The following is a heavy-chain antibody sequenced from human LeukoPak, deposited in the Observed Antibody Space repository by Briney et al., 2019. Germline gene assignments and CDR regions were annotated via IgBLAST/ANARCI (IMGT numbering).Heavy chain of an antibody. CDR2: ISWNSGSI. J-gene: IGHJ3*02. Sequence: QSGRSLRLSCAASGFTFDDYAMHWVRQAPGKGLEWVSGISWNSGSIGYADSVKGRFTISRDNAKNSIYLQMNSLRAEDTAVYYCARPPGRAFDIWGQGTMVTVSS. V-gene: IGHV3-9*01. CDR3: ARPPGRAFDI. D-gene: IGHD2-15*01. CDR1: GFTFDDYA.